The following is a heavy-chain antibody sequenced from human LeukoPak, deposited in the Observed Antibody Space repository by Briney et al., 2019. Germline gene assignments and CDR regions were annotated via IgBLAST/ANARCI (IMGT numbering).Heavy chain of an antibody. V-gene: IGHV3-7*04. CDR1: KFTFSSYW. D-gene: IGHD6-6*01. J-gene: IGHJ3*02. CDR2: MKQDGSEE. CDR3: ARDPYSSFFGAFDI. Sequence: PGGSLRLSCVASKFTFSSYWMTWVRQAPGEGLEWVANMKQDGSEEYYVDSVKGRFTISRDNAKNSLYLQMNSLRAEDTAVYYCARDPYSSFFGAFDIWGQGTLVTVSS.